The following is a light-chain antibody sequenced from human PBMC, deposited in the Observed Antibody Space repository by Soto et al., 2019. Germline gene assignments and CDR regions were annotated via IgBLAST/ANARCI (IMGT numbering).Light chain of an antibody. CDR2: GAS. CDR3: QQYGTSPPWM. CDR1: QSVSSNF. V-gene: IGKV3-20*01. J-gene: IGKJ1*01. Sequence: EIVLTQSPGTLSLSPGERATLSCRASQSVSSNFLAWYQQKPGQAPRLLIYGASSRATGIPDRFSGSGSGTDFTLTVSRLEPEDCAVYYCQQYGTSPPWMFGQGTKVEI.